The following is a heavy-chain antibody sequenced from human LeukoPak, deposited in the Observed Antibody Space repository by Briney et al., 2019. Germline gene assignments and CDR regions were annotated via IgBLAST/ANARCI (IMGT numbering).Heavy chain of an antibody. CDR2: IYHSGST. V-gene: IGHV4-4*02. D-gene: IGHD5-24*01. CDR1: GGSISSSNW. CDR3: ARSRWLQPEGYYGMDV. J-gene: IGHJ6*02. Sequence: SGTLSLTCAVSGGSISSSNWWSWVRQPPGKGLEWIGEIYHSGSTNYNPSLKSRVTISVDTSKNQFSLKLSSVTAADTAVYYCARSRWLQPEGYYGMDVWGQGTTVTVSS.